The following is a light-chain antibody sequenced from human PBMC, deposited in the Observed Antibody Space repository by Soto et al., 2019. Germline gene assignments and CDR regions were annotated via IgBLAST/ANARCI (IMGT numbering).Light chain of an antibody. J-gene: IGKJ4*01. CDR3: QQYKSYPQLT. CDR2: AAS. V-gene: IGKV1D-16*01. CDR1: QGISSW. Sequence: DIQMTQSPSSLSASVGDRVTITCRASQGISSWLAWYQQKPEKAPKSLSYAASSLQSGVPSRFSGSGSGTDCTLTISSLQPEDFATYYWQQYKSYPQLTFGGGTKVDSK.